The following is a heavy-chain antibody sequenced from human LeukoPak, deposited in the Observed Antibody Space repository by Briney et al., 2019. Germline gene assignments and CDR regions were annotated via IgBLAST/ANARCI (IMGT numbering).Heavy chain of an antibody. V-gene: IGHV4-59*08. CDR2: IYHSGST. D-gene: IGHD3-10*01. CDR3: ATRGPYGASDY. Sequence: SETLSLTCTVSGGSISSYYWSWIRQPPGKGLEWIGYIYHSGSTYYNPSLKSRVTISVDTSKNQFSLKLSSVTAADTAVYYCATRGPYGASDYCGQGTLVTVSS. J-gene: IGHJ4*02. CDR1: GGSISSYY.